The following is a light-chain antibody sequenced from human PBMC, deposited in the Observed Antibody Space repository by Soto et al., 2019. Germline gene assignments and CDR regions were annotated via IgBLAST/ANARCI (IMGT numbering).Light chain of an antibody. CDR3: QQYNSYSVNA. J-gene: IGKJ2*01. CDR2: DVS. V-gene: IGKV1-5*01. CDR1: QSINAW. Sequence: DIHMTQAPSTLSASVGDRVTITCRASQSINAWLAWYQQKPGKAPKLLIYDVSTLASGVPSRFSGSASGTEFTLTISNLESDDFATYYCQQYNSYSVNAFGQGTKLEIK.